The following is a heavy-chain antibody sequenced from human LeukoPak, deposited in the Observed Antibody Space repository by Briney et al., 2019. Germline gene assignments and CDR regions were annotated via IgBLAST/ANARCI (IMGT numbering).Heavy chain of an antibody. J-gene: IGHJ5*02. CDR2: IGFAGDT. CDR1: GFTFSAYD. CDR3: ARGLPGGLDP. Sequence: PGGSLRLSCAASGFTFSAYDMHWVRQATGKGLEWVSGIGFAGDTNYADSVKGRFTISSENAKTSLYLQMNSLTPGDTAMYFCARGLPGGLDPWGQGTLVTVSS. V-gene: IGHV3-13*01. D-gene: IGHD1-14*01.